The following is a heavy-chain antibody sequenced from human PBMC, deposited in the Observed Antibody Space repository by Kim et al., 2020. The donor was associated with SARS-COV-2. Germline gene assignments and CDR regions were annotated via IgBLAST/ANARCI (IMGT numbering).Heavy chain of an antibody. CDR3: ASLYYYDSSGYDMIGYYFDY. CDR2: IIPIFGTA. J-gene: IGHJ4*02. V-gene: IGHV1-69*13. Sequence: SVKVSCKASGGTFSSYAISWVRQAPGQGLEWMGGIIPIFGTANYAQKFQGRVTITADESTSTAYMELSSLRSEDTAVYYCASLYYYDSSGYDMIGYYFDYWGQGTLVTVSS. D-gene: IGHD3-22*01. CDR1: GGTFSSYA.